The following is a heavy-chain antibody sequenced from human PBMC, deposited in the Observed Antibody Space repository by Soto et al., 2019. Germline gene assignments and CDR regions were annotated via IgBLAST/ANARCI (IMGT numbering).Heavy chain of an antibody. Sequence: APVDVSCAASGYTFTVYYMHCVRQAPGQGLEWMGWINPNSGGTNYAQKFQGRVTMTRDTSISTAYMELSRLRSDDTAVYYCARMMRLRYFDWLSTNNWFDPWGQGTLVTVSS. J-gene: IGHJ5*02. V-gene: IGHV1-2*02. CDR3: ARMMRLRYFDWLSTNNWFDP. CDR2: INPNSGGT. D-gene: IGHD3-9*01. CDR1: GYTFTVYY.